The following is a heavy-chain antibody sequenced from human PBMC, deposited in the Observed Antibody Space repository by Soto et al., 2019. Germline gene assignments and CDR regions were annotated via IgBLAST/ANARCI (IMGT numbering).Heavy chain of an antibody. V-gene: IGHV1-18*01. CDR3: ARDILYGDNGLYLDY. D-gene: IGHD4-17*01. Sequence: ASVKVSCKASGYTFASYGISWVRQAPGQGLEWMGWISAYNGNTNYAQKLQGRVTMTTDTSTSTAYMELRSLRSDDTAVYYCARDILYGDNGLYLDYWGQGTLVTASS. CDR2: ISAYNGNT. J-gene: IGHJ4*02. CDR1: GYTFASYG.